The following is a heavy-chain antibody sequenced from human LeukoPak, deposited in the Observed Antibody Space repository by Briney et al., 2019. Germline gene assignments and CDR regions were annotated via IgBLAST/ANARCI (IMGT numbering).Heavy chain of an antibody. J-gene: IGHJ6*02. D-gene: IGHD1-7*01. CDR3: ARVWAAENWNYEVGDGMDV. CDR2: ISAYNGNT. Sequence: GASVKVSCKASGYTFTSYGISWVRQAPGQGLEWMGWISAYNGNTNYAQKLQGRVTMTTDTSTSTAYMELRSLRSDDTAVYYCARVWAAENWNYEVGDGMDVWGQGTTVTVSS. CDR1: GYTFTSYG. V-gene: IGHV1-18*01.